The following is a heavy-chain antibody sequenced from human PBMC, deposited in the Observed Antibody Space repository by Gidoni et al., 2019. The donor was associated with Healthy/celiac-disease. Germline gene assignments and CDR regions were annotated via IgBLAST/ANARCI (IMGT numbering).Heavy chain of an antibody. CDR1: GFTFSSYS. D-gene: IGHD5-12*01. CDR2: ISSSSSYI. V-gene: IGHV3-21*01. CDR3: ARDLESGYGNYFDY. Sequence: EVQLVESGGGLVKPGASLRPSCAAFGFTFSSYSMNWVRQAPGKGLEWVSSISSSSSYIYYADSVKGRFTISRDNAKNSLYLQMNSLRAEDTAVYYCARDLESGYGNYFDYWGQGTLVTVSS. J-gene: IGHJ4*02.